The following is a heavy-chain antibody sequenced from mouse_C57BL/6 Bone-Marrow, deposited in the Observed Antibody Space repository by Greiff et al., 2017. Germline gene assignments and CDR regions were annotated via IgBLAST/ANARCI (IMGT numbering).Heavy chain of an antibody. Sequence: VQLQQSGAELVKPGASVKLSCTASGFNIKDYYMHWVKQRTEQGLEWIGRIDPEDGETKYDPKFQGKATITADTSSNTAYLQLSSLTSEDTAVYYCARLVTGRAWGTGTTVTVTS. CDR2: IDPEDGET. D-gene: IGHD2-2*01. V-gene: IGHV14-2*01. CDR3: ARLVTGRA. J-gene: IGHJ1*03. CDR1: GFNIKDYY.